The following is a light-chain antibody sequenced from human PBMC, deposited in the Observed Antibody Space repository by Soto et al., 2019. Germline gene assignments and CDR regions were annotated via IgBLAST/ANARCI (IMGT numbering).Light chain of an antibody. Sequence: EIVLTQSPATLSLSPGARDPLSWRASQSVSSYLAWYQQNPGQAPRLLIYDASTRATAIPARFSGSGSGTEFTLTITSLQSEDVAVYYCQQYNNWPLYTFGQGTKVDIK. CDR1: QSVSSY. CDR2: DAS. J-gene: IGKJ2*01. CDR3: QQYNNWPLYT. V-gene: IGKV3-15*01.